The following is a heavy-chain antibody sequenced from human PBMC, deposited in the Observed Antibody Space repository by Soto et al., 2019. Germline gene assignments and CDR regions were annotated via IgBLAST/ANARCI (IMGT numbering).Heavy chain of an antibody. Sequence: QVQLVESGGGVVQPGWSLRLSCAASGFTFSSYGMHWVRQAPGKGLEWVAVIWYDGSNKYYADSVKGRFTISRDNSKNTLYLQMNSLRAEDTAVYYCASPVGATDYWGQGTLVTVSS. CDR1: GFTFSSYG. CDR3: ASPVGATDY. D-gene: IGHD1-26*01. J-gene: IGHJ4*02. V-gene: IGHV3-33*01. CDR2: IWYDGSNK.